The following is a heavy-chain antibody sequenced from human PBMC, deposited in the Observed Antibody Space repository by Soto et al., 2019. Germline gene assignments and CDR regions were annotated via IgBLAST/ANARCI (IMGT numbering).Heavy chain of an antibody. Sequence: QVQLVESGGGVVQPGRSLRLSCAASGFTFSSYGMHWVRQAPGKGLEWVAVIWYDGSNKYYADSVKGRFTISRDNSKNTLYLQMNSLRAEDTAVYYCARDLGGSYWFDFDYWGQGTLVTVSS. D-gene: IGHD1-26*01. CDR3: ARDLGGSYWFDFDY. V-gene: IGHV3-33*01. J-gene: IGHJ4*02. CDR2: IWYDGSNK. CDR1: GFTFSSYG.